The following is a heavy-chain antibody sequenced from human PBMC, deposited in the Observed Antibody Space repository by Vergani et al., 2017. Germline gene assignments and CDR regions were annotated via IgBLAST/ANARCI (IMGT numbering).Heavy chain of an antibody. CDR1: GYTFTDHY. D-gene: IGHD4-17*01. J-gene: IGHJ6*02. CDR2: VDPEDGET. Sequence: EVQLVQSGAEVKKPGATMKISCKVSGYTFTDHYMHWVKQAPGKGLEWMGLVDPEDGETIYAEKFKGRVTIAAATSTDTAHLELSSLRSEDTAVYYCATPQTVTTGGMDVWGQGTTVIVSS. V-gene: IGHV1-69-2*01. CDR3: ATPQTVTTGGMDV.